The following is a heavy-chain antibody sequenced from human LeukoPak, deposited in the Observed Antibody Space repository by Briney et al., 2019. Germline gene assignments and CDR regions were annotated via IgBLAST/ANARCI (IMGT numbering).Heavy chain of an antibody. CDR1: GGSISSSTYY. V-gene: IGHV4-39*02. J-gene: IGHJ4*02. Sequence: PSETLSLTCTVSGGSISSSTYYWGWIRQPPGRGLEWIGTIYYRGSTYYNPSLKSRVTISVDTSKNHFSLKLSSVTAADTAVYYCASGQYYDLWSGYYVDWGQGTLVTVSA. CDR2: IYYRGST. D-gene: IGHD3-3*01. CDR3: ASGQYYDLWSGYYVD.